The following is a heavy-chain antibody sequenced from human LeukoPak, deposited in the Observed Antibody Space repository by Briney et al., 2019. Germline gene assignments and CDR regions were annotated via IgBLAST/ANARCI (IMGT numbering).Heavy chain of an antibody. J-gene: IGHJ6*03. CDR2: IRYDGSNK. Sequence: GGSLRLSCAASGFTFRSYGMHWVRQAPGKGLEWVAFIRYDGSNKYYADSVKGRFTISRDNSKNTLYLQMNSLRAEDTAVYYCAKDGNPVSYYYDSSGYYCYMDVWGKGTTVTISS. CDR3: AKDGNPVSYYYDSSGYYCYMDV. V-gene: IGHV3-30*02. D-gene: IGHD3-22*01. CDR1: GFTFRSYG.